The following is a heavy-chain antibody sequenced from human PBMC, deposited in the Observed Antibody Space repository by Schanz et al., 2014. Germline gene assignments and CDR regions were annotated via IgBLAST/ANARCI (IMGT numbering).Heavy chain of an antibody. CDR2: INAHTGNT. D-gene: IGHD6-13*01. J-gene: IGHJ4*02. CDR1: GYIFGSHG. Sequence: QLMQSGSEVRKPGASVKVSCKASGYIFGSHGMTWVRQAPGQGPELMGWINAHTGNTQYAQKFQGRVTMTRDTSTSTVYMELSSLRSEDTAVYYCARDGEAAAGCDYWGQGTLGTASS. V-gene: IGHV1-18*01. CDR3: ARDGEAAAGCDY.